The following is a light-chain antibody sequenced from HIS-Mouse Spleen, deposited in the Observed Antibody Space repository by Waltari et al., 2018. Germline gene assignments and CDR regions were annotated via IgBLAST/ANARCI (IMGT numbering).Light chain of an antibody. J-gene: IGLJ2*01. CDR3: SSYAGSNNLV. V-gene: IGLV2-8*01. Sequence: QSALTQPPSASGSPGQSVTISCTGTSSDVGGYNYFSWYQQHPGKAPKLMIYEVSKRPSGVPDRFSGSKSGNTASLTVSGLQAEDEADYYCSSYAGSNNLVFGGGTKLNVL. CDR1: SSDVGGYNY. CDR2: EVS.